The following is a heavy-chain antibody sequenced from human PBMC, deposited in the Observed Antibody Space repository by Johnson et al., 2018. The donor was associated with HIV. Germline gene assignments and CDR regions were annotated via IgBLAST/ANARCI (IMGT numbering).Heavy chain of an antibody. CDR1: GFTFSSYG. CDR3: AKDLGGAHSSPRAFDI. D-gene: IGHD6-13*01. J-gene: IGHJ3*02. CDR2: ISYDGSNK. V-gene: IGHV3-30*18. Sequence: QVHLVESGGGVVQPGRSLRLSCAASGFTFSSYGMHWVRQAPGKGLEWVAVISYDGSNKYYADSVKGRFTISRDNSKNTLYLQMNSLSAEDTAVYYCAKDLGGAHSSPRAFDIWGQGTMVTVSS.